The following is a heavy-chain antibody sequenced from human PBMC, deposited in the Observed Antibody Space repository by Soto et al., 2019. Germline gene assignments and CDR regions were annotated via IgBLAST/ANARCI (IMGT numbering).Heavy chain of an antibody. Sequence: QVQLVQSGAEVKKPGASVKVSCKASGYTFTSYGITWVRQAPGQGLEWMGWISAYNGNTNYAQNLQGRVTITTDTSTSTAYMDLRSLRSDDTAVYYCAIDVPMDRAFDIWGQGTIVTVSS. D-gene: IGHD3-10*01. V-gene: IGHV1-18*01. CDR2: ISAYNGNT. J-gene: IGHJ3*02. CDR3: AIDVPMDRAFDI. CDR1: GYTFTSYG.